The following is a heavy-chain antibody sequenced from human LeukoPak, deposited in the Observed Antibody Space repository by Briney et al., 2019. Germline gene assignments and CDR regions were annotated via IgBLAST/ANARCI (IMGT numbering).Heavy chain of an antibody. CDR3: TTVAQTGAGDPTRFFDY. CDR2: IHPNSGGT. Sequence: ASVKLSCKAPGYTFTGYYMHWVRQAPGQGLEWMRWIHPNSGGTNYAQKFKGSVTLTRATTISTASMELSRLRSDAPAVHYCTTVAQTGAGDPTRFFDYWGQGTLVTLSS. J-gene: IGHJ4*02. V-gene: IGHV1-2*02. D-gene: IGHD6-19*01. CDR1: GYTFTGYY.